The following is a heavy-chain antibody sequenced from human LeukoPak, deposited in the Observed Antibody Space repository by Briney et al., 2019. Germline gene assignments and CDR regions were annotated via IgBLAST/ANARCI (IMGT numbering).Heavy chain of an antibody. Sequence: PGGSLRLSCAASGFSFSRYSMNWVRQAPGKGLEWISYISSSSSSTLYYADSVKGRFTISRDNAKNSLYLQMNSLRAEDTAVYYCARDSPPDYWGQGTLVTVSS. CDR3: ARDSPPDY. CDR1: GFSFSRYS. CDR2: ISSSSSSTL. J-gene: IGHJ4*02. V-gene: IGHV3-48*01.